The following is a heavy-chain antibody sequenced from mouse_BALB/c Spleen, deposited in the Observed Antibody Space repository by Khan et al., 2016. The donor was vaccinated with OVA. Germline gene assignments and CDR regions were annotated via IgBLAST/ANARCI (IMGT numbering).Heavy chain of an antibody. CDR3: ATSYYDGYYFDY. V-gene: IGHV5-17*02. J-gene: IGHJ2*01. D-gene: IGHD1-1*01. CDR2: ISGDSSTI. CDR1: GFTFSSYG. Sequence: EVELVESGGGLVQPGGSRKLSCEASGFTFSSYGMHWVRQAPEKGLEWVAYISGDSSTIYYTDTVKGRFTISRDNPKNPLSLQMTSLMSEDTAMYYCATSYYDGYYFDYWGPGTTLTVSS.